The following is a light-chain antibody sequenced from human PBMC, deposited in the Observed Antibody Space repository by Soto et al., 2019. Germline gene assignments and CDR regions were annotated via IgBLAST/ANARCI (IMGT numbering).Light chain of an antibody. CDR1: SSDVGGYNY. CDR2: DVS. Sequence: QSALTQPASVSGSPGQSITISCTGTSSDVGGYNYVSWYQQHPGKAPKLMIYDVSNRPSGVSNRFSGSKSGNTASLTISGLQAEDEADYYCSSYTSSSTPVVFCGGTTVTVL. V-gene: IGLV2-14*01. J-gene: IGLJ2*01. CDR3: SSYTSSSTPVV.